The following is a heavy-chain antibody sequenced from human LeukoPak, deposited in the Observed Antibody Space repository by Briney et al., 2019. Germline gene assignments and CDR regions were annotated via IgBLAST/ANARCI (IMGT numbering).Heavy chain of an antibody. V-gene: IGHV3-21*01. Sequence: PGGSLRLSCAASGFTFSSYSMNWVRQAPGKGLEWVSSISSSSSYIYYADSVKGRFTISRDNAKNSLYLQMNSLRAEDTAVYYCARDRAGSYPNLIDDAFDIWGQGTMVTVSS. CDR2: ISSSSSYI. J-gene: IGHJ3*02. D-gene: IGHD6-19*01. CDR3: ARDRAGSYPNLIDDAFDI. CDR1: GFTFSSYS.